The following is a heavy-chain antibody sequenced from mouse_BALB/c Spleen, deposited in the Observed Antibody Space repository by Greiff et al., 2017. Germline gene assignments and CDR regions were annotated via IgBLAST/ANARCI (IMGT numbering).Heavy chain of an antibody. CDR3: ARDYGNYLAWFAY. CDR2: INSNGGST. CDR1: GFTFSSYG. D-gene: IGHD2-1*01. V-gene: IGHV5-6-3*01. Sequence: VQLKESGGGLVQPGGSLKLSCAASGFTFSSYGMSWVRQTPDKRLELVATINSNGGSTYYPDSVKGRFTISRDNAKNTLYLQMSSLKSEDTAMYYCARDYGNYLAWFAYWGQGTLVTVSA. J-gene: IGHJ3*01.